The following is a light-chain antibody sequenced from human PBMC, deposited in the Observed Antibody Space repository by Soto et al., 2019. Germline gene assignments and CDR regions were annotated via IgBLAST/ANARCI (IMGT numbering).Light chain of an antibody. V-gene: IGLV2-14*01. CDR1: SSDVGGYNF. Sequence: QSVLTQPASVSGSPGQSITISCTGTSSDVGGYNFVSWYQHHPGKAPKLVIYEVTTRPSGVSNRFSASKSGNTASLTISGLQVEDEADYSCSSYTNTCTVVGFGGGTTLTVL. J-gene: IGLJ2*01. CDR3: SSYTNTCTVVG. CDR2: EVT.